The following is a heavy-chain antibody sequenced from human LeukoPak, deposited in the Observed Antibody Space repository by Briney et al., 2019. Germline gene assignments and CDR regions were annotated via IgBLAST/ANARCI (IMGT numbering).Heavy chain of an antibody. CDR3: ARDPYGDYGSERPVAAAKKNYYYYMDV. CDR1: GGSISNKY. Sequence: SETLSLTCTVSGGSISNKYWSWIRQPPGKGLEWIGYIYYSGSTNYNPSLKSRVTILVDTSKNQFSLKLSSVTAADTAVYYCARDPYGDYGSERPVAAAKKNYYYYMDVWGKGTTVTVSS. V-gene: IGHV4-59*12. D-gene: IGHD4-17*01. J-gene: IGHJ6*03. CDR2: IYYSGST.